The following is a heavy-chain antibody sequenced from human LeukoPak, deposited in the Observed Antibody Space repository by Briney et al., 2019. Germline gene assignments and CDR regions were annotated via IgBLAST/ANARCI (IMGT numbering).Heavy chain of an antibody. V-gene: IGHV3-30*18. D-gene: IGHD3-10*01. CDR3: AKPYYYGSGSYYFDY. J-gene: IGHJ4*02. Sequence: PGGSLRLSCAASGFTFSSYGMHWVRQAPGKGLEWVAVISYDGSNKYYADSVKGRFTISRDNPKNTLYLQMNSLRAEDTAVYYCAKPYYYGSGSYYFDYWGQGTLVTVSS. CDR1: GFTFSSYG. CDR2: ISYDGSNK.